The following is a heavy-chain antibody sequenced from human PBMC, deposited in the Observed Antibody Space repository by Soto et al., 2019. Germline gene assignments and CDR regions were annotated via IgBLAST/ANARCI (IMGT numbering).Heavy chain of an antibody. V-gene: IGHV3-23*01. CDR1: GFTFSNYA. CDR2: ISGSGGST. J-gene: IGHJ4*01. Sequence: GGSLRLSCAASGFTFSNYAVTWVRQAPGKGLEWVSTISGSGGSTYYADSVKGRFTISRDNSKNTLYLQMNTLRDEDSAVYFCVRDRDLYRDMFHADLWGQGTLVTVSS. CDR3: VRDRDLYRDMFHADL. D-gene: IGHD3-10*02.